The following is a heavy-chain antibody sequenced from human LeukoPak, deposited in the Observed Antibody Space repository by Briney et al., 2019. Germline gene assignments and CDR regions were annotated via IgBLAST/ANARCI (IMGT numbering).Heavy chain of an antibody. CDR3: AKDIGGSPYYYYYYGMDV. CDR1: GFTFDDYA. J-gene: IGHJ6*02. Sequence: GGSLRLSCAASGFTFDDYAMHWVRQAPGKGLEWVSGISWNSGSIGYADSVKGRFTISRDNAKNSLYLQMNSLRAEDTALYYCAKDIGGSPYYYYYYGMDVWGQGTTVTVSS. D-gene: IGHD1-26*01. V-gene: IGHV3-9*01. CDR2: ISWNSGSI.